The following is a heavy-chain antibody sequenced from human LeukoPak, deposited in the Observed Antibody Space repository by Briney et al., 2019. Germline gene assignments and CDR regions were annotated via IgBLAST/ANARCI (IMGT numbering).Heavy chain of an antibody. CDR3: ARDLGQRGVVTAHYWYFDL. Sequence: SETLSLTYTVSGGSISTKYWSCIRQPAGKGLEWIGRVHTSGTTHYNPSLRSRVTISVDNSKNQFSLNLTSVTATDTAVYYCARDLGQRGVVTAHYWYFDLWGRGTLVTVSS. CDR1: GGSISTKY. J-gene: IGHJ2*01. CDR2: VHTSGTT. V-gene: IGHV4-4*07. D-gene: IGHD2-21*02.